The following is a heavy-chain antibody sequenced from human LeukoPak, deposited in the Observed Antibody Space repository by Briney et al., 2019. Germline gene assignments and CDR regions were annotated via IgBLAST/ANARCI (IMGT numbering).Heavy chain of an antibody. J-gene: IGHJ5*02. Sequence: SVKVSCKASGGTFSSYTISWVRQAPGQGLEWMGRIIPILGIANYAQKFQGRVTITADKSTSTAYMELSSLRSEDTAVYYCAGEEFEVATILGWFDPWGQGTLVTVSS. CDR2: IIPILGIA. CDR1: GGTFSSYT. CDR3: AGEEFEVATILGWFDP. D-gene: IGHD5-12*01. V-gene: IGHV1-69*04.